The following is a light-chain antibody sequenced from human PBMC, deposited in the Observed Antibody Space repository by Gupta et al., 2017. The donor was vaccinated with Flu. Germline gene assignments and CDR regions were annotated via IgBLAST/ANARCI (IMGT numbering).Light chain of an antibody. CDR1: QSVFSNNENC. CDR2: GAS. CDR3: QQCYSTPLT. V-gene: IGKV4-1*01. Sequence: IVMPPSPASLAVSLDERATISCKSSQSVFSNNENCLVWYQQKAGKPPKLLIYGASTRYSGVPSRFSGSGSGTDFTLTISRLQPEDFAVYYCQQCYSTPLTFGGGTKVEIK. J-gene: IGKJ4*01.